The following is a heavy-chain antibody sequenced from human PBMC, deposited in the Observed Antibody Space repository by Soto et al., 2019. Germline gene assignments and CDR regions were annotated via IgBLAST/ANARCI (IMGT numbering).Heavy chain of an antibody. J-gene: IGHJ3*01. CDR1: GFTFSYYW. D-gene: IGHD2-21*02. V-gene: IGHV3-74*01. CDR3: ARGDRGAFDL. CDR2: IHSDGSST. Sequence: EVRLVESEGGLVQPGGSLSLSCAASGFTFSYYWMHWVRQAPGQGLVWVSRIHSDGSSTTYADSVKGRFTISRDNAKNTVSLQMNSLRAEDTGVYFCARGDRGAFDLWGQGTMVTVSS.